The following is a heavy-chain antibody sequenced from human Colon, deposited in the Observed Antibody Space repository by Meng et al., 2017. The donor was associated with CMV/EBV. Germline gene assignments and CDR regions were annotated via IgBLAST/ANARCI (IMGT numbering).Heavy chain of an antibody. Sequence: QVQQEQSGAEVKKPGKSVKVSCKASKGTFTSYPISWVRQGPGQGFEWVGVIITISGTTDYAQKFQGRVTITADESTSTAYMKLSNLRSEDTAIYYCARVICGGDCYLDYWGRGTLVTVSS. CDR3: ARVICGGDCYLDY. V-gene: IGHV1-69*12. J-gene: IGHJ4*02. D-gene: IGHD2-21*02. CDR2: IITISGTT. CDR1: KGTFTSYP.